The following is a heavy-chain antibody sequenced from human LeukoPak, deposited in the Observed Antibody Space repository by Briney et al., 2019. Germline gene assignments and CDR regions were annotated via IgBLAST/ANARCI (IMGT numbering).Heavy chain of an antibody. J-gene: IGHJ4*02. CDR2: IYYSGRT. CDR1: GGSISTYY. D-gene: IGHD6-13*01. V-gene: IGHV4-59*08. CDR3: ARQYSSSSYYFDY. Sequence: PSETLSLTCTVSGGSISTYYWSWIRQPPGKGLEWIGYIYYSGRTNYNPSLKSRFTISIDTSKNQFSLKLSSVTAADTAVYYCARQYSSSSYYFDYWGQGTLVTVSS.